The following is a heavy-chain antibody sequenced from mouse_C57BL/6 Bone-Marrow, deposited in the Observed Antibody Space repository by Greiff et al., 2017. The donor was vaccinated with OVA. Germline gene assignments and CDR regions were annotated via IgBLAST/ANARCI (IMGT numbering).Heavy chain of an antibody. CDR1: GFTFSNYW. CDR2: IRLKSDNYAT. J-gene: IGHJ3*01. CDR3: TAGDGYPSWFAY. Sequence: EVMLVESGGGLVQPGGSMKLSCVASGFTFSNYWMNWVRQSPEKGLEWVAQIRLKSDNYATNYAESVKGRFTISRDDSKSSVYLQMNNLRAEDTGIYYCTAGDGYPSWFAYWGQGTLVTVSA. D-gene: IGHD2-3*01. V-gene: IGHV6-3*01.